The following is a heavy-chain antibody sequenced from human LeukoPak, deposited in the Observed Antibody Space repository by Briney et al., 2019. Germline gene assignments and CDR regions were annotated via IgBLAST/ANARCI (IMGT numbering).Heavy chain of an antibody. CDR2: IDPNGRYT. CDR3: VRVITDWNGMDV. J-gene: IGHJ6*02. CDR1: ACTFSNNY. V-gene: IGHV3-74*01. D-gene: IGHD3-9*01. Sequence: PGGSLRLSCAASACTFSNNYMHWVRQAPGKGLVSVSRIDPNGRYTSYADSVKGRFTISRDNAKNTLYLQMNTLGAEDTALYYCVRVITDWNGMDVWGQGTTVTVSS.